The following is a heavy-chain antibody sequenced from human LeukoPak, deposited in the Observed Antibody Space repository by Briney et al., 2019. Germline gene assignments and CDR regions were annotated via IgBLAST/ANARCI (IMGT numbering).Heavy chain of an antibody. J-gene: IGHJ5*02. CDR2: INPNSGGT. CDR1: GYTFTGYY. V-gene: IGHV1-2*02. Sequence: GASVKVSCKASGYTFTGYYMHWVRQAPGQGLEWMGWINPNSGGTKYAQKFQGRVTMTRDTSISTAYMELRSLRSDDTAVYYCAREIAYGDYGNWFDPWGQGTLVTVSS. CDR3: AREIAYGDYGNWFDP. D-gene: IGHD4-17*01.